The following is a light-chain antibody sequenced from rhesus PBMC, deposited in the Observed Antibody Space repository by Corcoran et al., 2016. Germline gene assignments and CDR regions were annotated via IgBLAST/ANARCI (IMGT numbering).Light chain of an antibody. CDR3: LQTKNFPT. CDR1: ESVGVFGINL. CDR2: QAY. V-gene: IGKV7-13*01. Sequence: DIVLTQSPASLAVSPGQRATISCRASESVGVFGINLIHWYQQKPGQPPKLLIYQAYNLDTGVPARFSGSGSVTDFTLTINPVEADDAADYYCLQTKNFPTFGQGTKVEIK. J-gene: IGKJ1*01.